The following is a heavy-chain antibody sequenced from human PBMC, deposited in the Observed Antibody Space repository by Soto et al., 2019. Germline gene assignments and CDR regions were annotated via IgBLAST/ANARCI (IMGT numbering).Heavy chain of an antibody. J-gene: IGHJ4*02. V-gene: IGHV4-30-4*01. D-gene: IGHD5-12*01. Sequence: PSETLSLTCTVSGGSISSGDYYWSWIRQPPGKGLEWIGYIYYSGSTYYNPSLKSRVTISVDTSENQLSLKLSSVTAADTAVYYCARVEMATINLWGQGTLVTVSS. CDR3: ARVEMATINL. CDR1: GGSISSGDYY. CDR2: IYYSGST.